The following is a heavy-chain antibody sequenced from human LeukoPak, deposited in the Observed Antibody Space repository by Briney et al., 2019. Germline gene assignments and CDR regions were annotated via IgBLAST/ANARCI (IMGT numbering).Heavy chain of an antibody. J-gene: IGHJ4*02. Sequence: ASVKVSCKASGYTFTSYGISWVRQAPGQGLEWMGWMNPNSGNTGYAQKFQGRVTMTEDTSTDTAYMELSSLRSEDTAVYYCATAPGYAFDYWGQGTLVTVSS. CDR1: GYTFTSYG. V-gene: IGHV1-8*02. CDR3: ATAPGYAFDY. CDR2: MNPNSGNT. D-gene: IGHD5-18*01.